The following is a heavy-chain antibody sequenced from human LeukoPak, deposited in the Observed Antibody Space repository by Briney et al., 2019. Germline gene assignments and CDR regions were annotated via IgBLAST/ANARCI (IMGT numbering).Heavy chain of an antibody. CDR1: GGSVSSGSYY. J-gene: IGHJ1*01. CDR2: IYHSEST. CDR3: ARGGAARLHFQN. Sequence: PSETLSLTCTVSGGSVSSGSYYWNWIRQPPGKGLEWIGYIYHSESTNYNPSLQSRVTISVDTSKNQFSLNLNSVTAADTAVYYCARGGAARLHFQNWGQGTLVTVSS. D-gene: IGHD6-6*01. V-gene: IGHV4-61*01.